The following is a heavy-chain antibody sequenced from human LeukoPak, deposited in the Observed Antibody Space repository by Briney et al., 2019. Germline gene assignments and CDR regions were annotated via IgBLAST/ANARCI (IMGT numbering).Heavy chain of an antibody. CDR2: IYPRDGST. CDR1: GYTFTSNY. Sequence: ASVKVSCKASGYTFTSNYIHWVRQAPGQGLEWMGMIYPRDGSTSYAQKFQGRVTVTRDTSTSTVHMELSSLRSEDTAVYYCARTSPPYCSSTSCYWFDWFDPWGQGTLVTVSS. V-gene: IGHV1-46*01. J-gene: IGHJ5*02. CDR3: ARTSPPYCSSTSCYWFDWFDP. D-gene: IGHD2-2*01.